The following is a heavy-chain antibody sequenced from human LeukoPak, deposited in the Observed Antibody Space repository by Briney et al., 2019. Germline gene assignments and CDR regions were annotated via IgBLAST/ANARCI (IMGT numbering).Heavy chain of an antibody. D-gene: IGHD3-10*01. CDR3: ARAFTMVRGVPIDY. Sequence: SHTLSLTCAISGDSVTSNSAAWNWISQSPSIGLEWLRRTYYMSKWYNDYAVSVKSRITIHPDTSKNRFSLQLNSVTPEDTAVYYCARAFTMVRGVPIDYWGQGTLVTVSS. CDR1: GDSVTSNSAA. CDR2: TYYMSKWYN. V-gene: IGHV6-1*01. J-gene: IGHJ4*02.